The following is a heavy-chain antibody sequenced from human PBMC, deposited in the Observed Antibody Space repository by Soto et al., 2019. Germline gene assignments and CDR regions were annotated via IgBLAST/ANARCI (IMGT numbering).Heavy chain of an antibody. V-gene: IGHV5-10-1*01. CDR2: IDPSDSYT. J-gene: IGHJ5*02. CDR3: ARTATYYYDSSGYSNWFDP. CDR1: GYRFTSYW. D-gene: IGHD3-22*01. Sequence: PGESLKISCKCSGYRFTSYWIVWVRQMPGKGLEWMGRIDPSDSYTNYSPSFQGHVTISADKSISTAYLQWSSLKASDTAMYYCARTATYYYDSSGYSNWFDPWGQGTLVTVSS.